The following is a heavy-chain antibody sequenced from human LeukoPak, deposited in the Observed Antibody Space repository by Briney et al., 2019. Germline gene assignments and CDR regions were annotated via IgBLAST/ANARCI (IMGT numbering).Heavy chain of an antibody. V-gene: IGHV4-4*07. Sequence: SETLPLTCTVSGGSISSYYWSWIRQPAGKGLEWIGRIYTSGSTNYNPSLKSRVTMSVDTSKNQFSLKLRSVTAADTAVYYCARDLGYCSSDSCYDFDYWGQGTLVTVSS. J-gene: IGHJ4*02. CDR1: GGSISSYY. CDR3: ARDLGYCSSDSCYDFDY. D-gene: IGHD2-2*01. CDR2: IYTSGST.